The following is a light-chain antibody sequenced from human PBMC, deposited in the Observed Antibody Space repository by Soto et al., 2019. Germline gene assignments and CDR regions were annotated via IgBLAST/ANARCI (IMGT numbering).Light chain of an antibody. CDR3: QQRSNWPIT. CDR2: YAS. CDR1: QSVTSY. V-gene: IGKV3-11*01. Sequence: EIVLTQSPATLSLSPGERATLSCRASQSVTSYLAWYQQKPGQAPRLLIYYASNRATGIPARFSGSGSGTDFTLTISSIEPEEFAVYYCQQRSNWPITFGPGTKVDIK. J-gene: IGKJ3*01.